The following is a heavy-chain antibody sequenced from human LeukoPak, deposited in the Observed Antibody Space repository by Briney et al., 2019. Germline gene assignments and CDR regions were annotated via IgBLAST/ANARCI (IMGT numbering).Heavy chain of an antibody. CDR3: TTLTDLYNVYD. D-gene: IGHD3-10*01. Sequence: GGSLRLSCAASGFTFSVYDMHWVRQAPGKGLEWISDISSSGTITYYADSVRGRFTISIDNAKNSLYLQMNSLRAEDTAVYYCTTLTDLYNVYDRGEGTTVTVSS. J-gene: IGHJ6*04. V-gene: IGHV3-48*03. CDR2: ISSSGTIT. CDR1: GFTFSVYD.